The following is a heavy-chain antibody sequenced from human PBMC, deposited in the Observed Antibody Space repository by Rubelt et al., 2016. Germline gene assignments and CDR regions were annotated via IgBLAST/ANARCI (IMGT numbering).Heavy chain of an antibody. J-gene: IGHJ3*02. Sequence: GYYWSWIRQHPGKGLEWIGYIYYSGSTYYNPSLKSRVTISVDTSKNQFSLKLSSVTAADTAVYYCARHSTPERMTVAFDIWGQGTMVTVSS. D-gene: IGHD1-14*01. CDR3: ARHSTPERMTVAFDI. CDR1: GYY. V-gene: IGHV4-31*02. CDR2: IYYSGST.